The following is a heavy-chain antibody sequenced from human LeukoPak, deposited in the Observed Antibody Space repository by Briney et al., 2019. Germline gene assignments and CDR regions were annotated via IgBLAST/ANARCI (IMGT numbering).Heavy chain of an antibody. D-gene: IGHD4-17*01. Sequence: SVKVSCKASGYTFTSYDINWVRQATGQRLEWMGGIIPIFGTANYAQKFQGRVTITTDESTSTAYMELSSLRSEATAVYYCARQPLGDYGDSRGYYYYYMDVWGKGPTVTVSS. CDR1: GYTFTSYD. J-gene: IGHJ6*03. CDR2: IIPIFGTA. CDR3: ARQPLGDYGDSRGYYYYYMDV. V-gene: IGHV1-69*05.